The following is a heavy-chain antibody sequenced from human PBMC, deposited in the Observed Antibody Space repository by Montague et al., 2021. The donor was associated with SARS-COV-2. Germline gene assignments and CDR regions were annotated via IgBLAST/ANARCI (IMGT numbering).Heavy chain of an antibody. D-gene: IGHD3-22*01. Sequence: YLRLSCAASGFTFSSYAMSWVRQAPGKGLEWVSAISGSGGSTYYADSVKGRFTISRDNSKNTLYLQMNSLRAEDTAVYYCAKDYYDSSGQYYYYYGMDVWGQGTTVTVSS. V-gene: IGHV3-23*01. CDR2: ISGSGGST. J-gene: IGHJ6*02. CDR3: AKDYYDSSGQYYYYYGMDV. CDR1: GFTFSSYA.